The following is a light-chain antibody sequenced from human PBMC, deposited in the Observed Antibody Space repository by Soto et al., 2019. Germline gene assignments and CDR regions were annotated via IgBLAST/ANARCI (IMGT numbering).Light chain of an antibody. J-gene: IGKJ2*01. CDR3: QQYGSSPRT. CDR1: QSVSSNY. CDR2: DAS. V-gene: IGKV3-20*01. Sequence: EIVLTQSPGTLYLSPGERATLSCRASQSVSSNYLAWYQQKPGQAPRLLIYDASSRATGVPDRFSGSGSGTDFPLAISRQEPEDVAVYYCQQYGSSPRTFGQGTKLEIK.